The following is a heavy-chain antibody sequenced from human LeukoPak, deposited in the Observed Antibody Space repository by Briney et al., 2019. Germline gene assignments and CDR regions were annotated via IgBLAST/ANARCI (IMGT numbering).Heavy chain of an antibody. J-gene: IGHJ4*02. CDR3: ARLDYYGSGSIDY. CDR1: GGSISSSSYY. CDR2: IYYSGST. V-gene: IGHV4-39*01. D-gene: IGHD3-10*01. Sequence: SETLSLTCTVSGGSISSSSYYWGWIRQPPGKGLEWLGSIYYSGSTYYNPSLKSRVTISVNRSNNLVSLKLDLVTGADTAVYYCARLDYYGSGSIDYWGQGTLVTVSS.